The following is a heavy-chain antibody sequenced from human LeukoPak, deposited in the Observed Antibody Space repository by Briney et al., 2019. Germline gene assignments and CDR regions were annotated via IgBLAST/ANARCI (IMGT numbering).Heavy chain of an antibody. V-gene: IGHV4-39*01. CDR3: ARHPINRWNDEANWFDP. D-gene: IGHD1-1*01. J-gene: IGHJ5*02. CDR1: GGSIRSSSYY. Sequence: SETLSLTCTGSGGSIRSSSYYWGWIRQPPGKGLEWIGSIYYSGSTYYNPSLKSRVTISVDTSKNQFSLKLSSVTAADTAVYYCARHPINRWNDEANWFDPWGQGTLVTVSS. CDR2: IYYSGST.